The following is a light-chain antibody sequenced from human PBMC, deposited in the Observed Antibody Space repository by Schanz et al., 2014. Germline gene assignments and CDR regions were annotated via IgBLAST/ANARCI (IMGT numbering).Light chain of an antibody. CDR2: GNS. Sequence: QSVLTQPPSVSGAPGQRVTISCTGSSSNIGAGYDVHWYQQLPGTAPKLLIYGNSNRPSGGPGRFSGSRSGTSASLAIIGLQSEDEADYYCATWDDGLTARVFGGGTKLTVL. V-gene: IGLV1-40*01. CDR1: SSNIGAGYD. CDR3: ATWDDGLTARV. J-gene: IGLJ3*02.